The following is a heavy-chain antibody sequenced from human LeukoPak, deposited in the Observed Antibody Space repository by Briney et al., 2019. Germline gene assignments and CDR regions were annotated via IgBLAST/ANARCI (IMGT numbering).Heavy chain of an antibody. CDR2: INSDGSST. CDR3: AREENYYDSSGYDYLAPFDY. CDR1: GFTFSSYW. Sequence: GGSLRLSCAASGFTFSSYWMHWVRQAPGKGLVWVSRINSDGSSTSYADSVKGRFTISRDNAKDTLYLQMNSLRAEDTAVYYCAREENYYDSSGYDYLAPFDYWGQGTLVTVSS. J-gene: IGHJ4*02. V-gene: IGHV3-74*01. D-gene: IGHD3-22*01.